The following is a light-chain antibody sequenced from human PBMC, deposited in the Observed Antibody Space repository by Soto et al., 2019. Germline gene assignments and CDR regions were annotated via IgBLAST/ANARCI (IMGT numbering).Light chain of an antibody. CDR1: SSDVGGYNY. V-gene: IGLV2-14*03. CDR2: DVS. Sequence: QSVLTQPASVSGSPGQSITISCTGTSSDVGGYNYVSWYQRHPGKAPKLMIFDVSNRPSGVSNRFSGSKSANTASLTISGLQAEDEADYFSSSYTSSTTPYVFGTGTKVTVL. CDR3: SSYTSSTTPYV. J-gene: IGLJ1*01.